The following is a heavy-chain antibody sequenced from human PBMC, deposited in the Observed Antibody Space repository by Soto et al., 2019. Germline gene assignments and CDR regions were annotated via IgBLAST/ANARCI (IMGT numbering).Heavy chain of an antibody. Sequence: ASLKVSCKASVGTFSTNAISWVRQAPGEGLEWLGGINTLNGNTNYAQKLQGRVFMTADTSTNTAYMELRSLRSDDTAIYYCTREGSAPYYYYAMDAWGQGTTVTSP. CDR1: VGTFSTNA. J-gene: IGHJ6*02. CDR3: TREGSAPYYYYAMDA. V-gene: IGHV1-18*01. CDR2: INTLNGNT. D-gene: IGHD3-10*01.